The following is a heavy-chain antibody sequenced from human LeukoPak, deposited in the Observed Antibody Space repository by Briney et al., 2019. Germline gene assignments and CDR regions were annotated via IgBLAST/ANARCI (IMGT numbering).Heavy chain of an antibody. Sequence: SETLSLTCTASGGSISTGVYYWSWIRQHPGKGLEWIGYNTYYNPSLKSRVTISVDTSKSQFSLKLTSVTAADTAVYHCARAILTPSGFVWHFDLWGRGTLVTVSS. CDR1: GGSISTGVYY. CDR3: ARAILTPSGFVWHFDL. CDR2: NT. J-gene: IGHJ2*01. D-gene: IGHD3-3*01. V-gene: IGHV4-31*03.